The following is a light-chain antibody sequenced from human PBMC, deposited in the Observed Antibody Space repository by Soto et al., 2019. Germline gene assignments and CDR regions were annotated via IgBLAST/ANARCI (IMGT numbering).Light chain of an antibody. CDR3: QAWDSNNVV. CDR1: KLGEKY. Sequence: SYELTQPPSVSVSTGQTASITCSGDKLGEKYACWYQQKPGQSPVVVIYQDTKRPSGIPERFSGSNSGNTATLTISGTQAMDEADYYCQAWDSNNVVFGGGTKVTVL. CDR2: QDT. V-gene: IGLV3-1*01. J-gene: IGLJ3*02.